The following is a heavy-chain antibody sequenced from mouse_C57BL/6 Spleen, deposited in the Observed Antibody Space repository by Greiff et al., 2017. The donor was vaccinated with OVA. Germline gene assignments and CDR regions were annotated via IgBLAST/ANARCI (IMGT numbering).Heavy chain of an antibody. CDR3: TRGDGYYPFAY. D-gene: IGHD2-3*01. CDR1: GFTFSSYA. V-gene: IGHV5-9-1*02. Sequence: EVMLVESGAGLVKPGGSLKLSCAASGFTFSSYAMSWVRQTPEKRLEWVAYISSGGDYIYYADTVKGRFTISRDNARNTLYLQMSSLKSEDTAMYYCTRGDGYYPFAYWGQGTLVTVSA. CDR2: ISSGGDYI. J-gene: IGHJ3*01.